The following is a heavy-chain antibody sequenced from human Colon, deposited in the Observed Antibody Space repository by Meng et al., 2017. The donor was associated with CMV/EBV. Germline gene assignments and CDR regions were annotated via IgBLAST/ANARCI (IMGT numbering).Heavy chain of an antibody. Sequence: SETLSLTCTVSGGSVSSGSYYWSWIRQPPGKGLEWIGYIYYSGSTNYNPSLKSRVTISVDTSKNQFSLKLNSVTPEDTAVYYCARGMRMDYYYGMDVWGQGTTVTVSS. J-gene: IGHJ6*02. CDR1: GGSVSSGSYY. CDR2: IYYSGST. V-gene: IGHV4-61*01. CDR3: ARGMRMDYYYGMDV. D-gene: IGHD5-24*01.